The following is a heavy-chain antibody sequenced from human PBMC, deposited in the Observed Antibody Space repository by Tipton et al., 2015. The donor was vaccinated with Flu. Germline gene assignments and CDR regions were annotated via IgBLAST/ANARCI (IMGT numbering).Heavy chain of an antibody. Sequence: TLSLTCSVSGGSINSGDYYWGWVRQAAGKGLEWIGRIDRSWNTNYSPSPKSRVTISIDTSRNQFSLNLKSVTAADTAVYFCARAMSGDYPSLDYWGQGTLVTVSS. J-gene: IGHJ4*02. CDR1: GGSINSGDYY. V-gene: IGHV4-61*02. CDR2: IDRSWNT. D-gene: IGHD4-17*01. CDR3: ARAMSGDYPSLDY.